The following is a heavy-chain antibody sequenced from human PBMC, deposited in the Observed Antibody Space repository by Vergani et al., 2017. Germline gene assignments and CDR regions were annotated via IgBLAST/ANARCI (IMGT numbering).Heavy chain of an antibody. CDR2: IKSKTDGGTT. CDR3: TTAPDITMVRGVIGYYGMDV. Sequence: EVQLVESGGGLVKPGGSLRLSCAASGFTFSNAWMSWVRQAPGKGLEWVGRIKSKTDGGTTDYAAPVKGRFTISRDDSKNTLYLQMNSLKTEDTAVYYCTTAPDITMVRGVIGYYGMDVWGQGTTVTDSS. J-gene: IGHJ6*02. V-gene: IGHV3-15*01. D-gene: IGHD3-10*01. CDR1: GFTFSNAW.